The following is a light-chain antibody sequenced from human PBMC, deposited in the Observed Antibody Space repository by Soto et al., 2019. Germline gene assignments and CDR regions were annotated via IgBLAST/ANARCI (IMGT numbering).Light chain of an antibody. CDR2: GAS. V-gene: IGKV1-39*01. CDR1: ENIIQY. J-gene: IGKJ1*01. CDR3: QHSYTAPWT. Sequence: DIQMTQSPSSLSASLGDRVTITCRASENIIQYVNWYQQKPGKVPRLLVYGASRLETGVPSRFSDSGFGTEFTLTMRGLQSEDFATYYCQHSYTAPWTFGQGTKV.